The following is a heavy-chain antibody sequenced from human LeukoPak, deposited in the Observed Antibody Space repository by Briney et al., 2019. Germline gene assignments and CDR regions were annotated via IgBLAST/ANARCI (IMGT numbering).Heavy chain of an antibody. CDR1: GFTFSSYA. CDR3: ANLITMVRGVIIDY. J-gene: IGHJ4*02. Sequence: PGGSLRLSCAASGFTFSSYAMSWVRQAPGKGLEWVSAISGSGGSTYYADSVKGRFTISRDNSKNTLYLQMNSLRAEDTAVYCCANLITMVRGVIIDYWGQGTLVTVSS. CDR2: ISGSGGST. D-gene: IGHD3-10*01. V-gene: IGHV3-23*01.